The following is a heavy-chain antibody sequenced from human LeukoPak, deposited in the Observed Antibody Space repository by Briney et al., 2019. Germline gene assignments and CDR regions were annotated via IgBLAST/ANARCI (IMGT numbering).Heavy chain of an antibody. D-gene: IGHD3-3*01. CDR1: GGSISSHY. CDR3: ARHGGRFLEFHQPGYFDY. V-gene: IGHV4-59*08. CDR2: IYYSGST. J-gene: IGHJ4*02. Sequence: SETLSLTCTVSGGSISSHYWSWIRQPPGKGLEWIGYIYYSGSTNYNPSLKSRVTISVDTSKNQFSLKLSSVTAADTAVYYCARHGGRFLEFHQPGYFDYWGQGTLVTVSS.